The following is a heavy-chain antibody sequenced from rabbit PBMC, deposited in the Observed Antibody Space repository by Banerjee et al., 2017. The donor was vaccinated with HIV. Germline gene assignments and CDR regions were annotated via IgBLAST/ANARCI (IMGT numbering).Heavy chain of an antibody. CDR3: ARWLIYDDYGDPPFNL. CDR2: IYTGSSGST. Sequence: QSLEESGGDLVKPGASLTLTCTASGFSFSSSYYMCWVRQAPGKGLEWIACIYTGSSGSTYYASWAKGRFTISKTSSTTVTLQMTSLTAADTATYFCARWLIYDDYGDPPFNLWGQGTLVTVS. CDR1: GFSFSSSYY. J-gene: IGHJ4*01. D-gene: IGHD2-1*01. V-gene: IGHV1S40*01.